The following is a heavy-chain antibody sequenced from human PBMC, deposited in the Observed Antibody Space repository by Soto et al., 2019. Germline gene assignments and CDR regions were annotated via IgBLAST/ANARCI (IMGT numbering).Heavy chain of an antibody. D-gene: IGHD3-10*01. CDR1: GYTFNGYY. Sequence: QVPLVQSGAEVKRPGASVKVSCKASGYTFNGYYIHWVRQAPGQGLEWMGWINPNSDATHYAQNFQGRVTITRDTSISTAYMELSRLRSDDTAVYYCARDPSLWFGELSFWGQGTLVTVSS. V-gene: IGHV1-2*02. CDR2: INPNSDAT. CDR3: ARDPSLWFGELSF. J-gene: IGHJ4*02.